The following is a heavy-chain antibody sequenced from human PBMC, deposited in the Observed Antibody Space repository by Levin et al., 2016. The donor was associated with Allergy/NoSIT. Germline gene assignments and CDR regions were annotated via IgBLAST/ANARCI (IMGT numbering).Heavy chain of an antibody. D-gene: IGHD3-10*01. J-gene: IGHJ6*02. CDR3: AKDLITMVRGVTPYYYYGMDV. CDR2: ISAIGGTT. V-gene: IGHV3-23*01. Sequence: VRQAPGKGLEWVSGISAIGGTTYNADSVKGRFSVSRDNSKNTLYLQMNSLRAEDTAVYYCAKDLITMVRGVTPYYYYGMDVWGQGTTVTVSS.